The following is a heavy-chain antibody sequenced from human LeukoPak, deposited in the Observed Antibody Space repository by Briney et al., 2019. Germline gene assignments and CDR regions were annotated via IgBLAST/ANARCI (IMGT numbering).Heavy chain of an antibody. CDR1: GYSFTSYW. CDR3: ARHSGSSHYYGSGSYYLDY. Sequence: GESLKISCKGSGYSFTSYWISWVRQMPGKGLEWMGRIDPSDSYTNYSPSFQGHVTISADKSISTAYLQWSSLKASDTAMYYCARHSGSSHYYGSGSYYLDYWGQETLVTVSS. V-gene: IGHV5-10-1*01. CDR2: IDPSDSYT. J-gene: IGHJ4*02. D-gene: IGHD3-10*01.